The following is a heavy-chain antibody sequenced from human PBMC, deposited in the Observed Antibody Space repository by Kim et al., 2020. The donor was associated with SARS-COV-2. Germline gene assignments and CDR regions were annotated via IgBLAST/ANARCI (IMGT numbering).Heavy chain of an antibody. CDR3: ASVNYYDSSGYIDY. J-gene: IGHJ4*02. V-gene: IGHV3-30*04. D-gene: IGHD3-22*01. CDR2: ISYDGSNK. Sequence: GGSLRLSCAASGFTFSSFATHWVRQAPGKGLEWVAVISYDGSNKYYADSVKGRFTISRDNSKNTLYLQMNSLRAEDTAVYYCASVNYYDSSGYIDYWGQG. CDR1: GFTFSSFA.